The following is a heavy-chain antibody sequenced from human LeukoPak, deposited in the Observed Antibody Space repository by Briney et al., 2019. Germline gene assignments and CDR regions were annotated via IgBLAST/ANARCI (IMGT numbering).Heavy chain of an antibody. J-gene: IGHJ4*02. D-gene: IGHD3-3*01. CDR2: INPNSGGT. CDR1: GYTFTGYY. CDR3: ARGGGFLEWLYRDY. V-gene: IGHV1-2*02. Sequence: ASVKVSCKASGYTFTGYYMHWVRQAPGQGLEWMGWINPNSGGTNYAQKFQGRVTMTRDTPISTAYMELSRPRSDDTAVYYCARGGGFLEWLYRDYWGQGTLVTVSS.